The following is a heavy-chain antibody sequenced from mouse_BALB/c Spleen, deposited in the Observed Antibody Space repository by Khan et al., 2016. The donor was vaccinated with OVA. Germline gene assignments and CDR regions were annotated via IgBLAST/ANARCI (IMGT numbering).Heavy chain of an antibody. CDR3: AGHTTGYTMDY. Sequence: QIQLVQSGAELAKPGASLKLSCTASGYTFTSHTMSWIMQSPGQGLEWIGYINPRSGYSNYNHKFNDQVTFTADKSSSTAYMQLSSLTSEDSAVYYCAGHTTGYTMDYWGQGTLVTVSA. CDR1: GYTFTSHT. CDR2: INPRSGYS. D-gene: IGHD2-12*01. V-gene: IGHV1-4*01. J-gene: IGHJ4*01.